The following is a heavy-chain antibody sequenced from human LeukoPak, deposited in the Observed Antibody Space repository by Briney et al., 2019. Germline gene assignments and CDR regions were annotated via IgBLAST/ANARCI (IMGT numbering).Heavy chain of an antibody. J-gene: IGHJ6*02. CDR1: GLTFSDYY. D-gene: IGHD3-3*01. Sequence: PGGSLRLSCAVSGLTFSDYYMSWTRQAPGKGPELVSYISPSGSSVFYVDSVKGRFTISRDNAKNSLYLQMNSLRAEDTAVYYCARGGYDFVYYYYGMDVWGQGTTVTVSS. CDR3: ARGGYDFVYYYYGMDV. CDR2: ISPSGSSV. V-gene: IGHV3-11*01.